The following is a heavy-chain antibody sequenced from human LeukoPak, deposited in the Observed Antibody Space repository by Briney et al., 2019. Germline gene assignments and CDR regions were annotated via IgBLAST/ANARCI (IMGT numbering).Heavy chain of an antibody. CDR1: GFTFSNYG. D-gene: IGHD3-10*01. CDR3: ARVGEGELGNWFDP. Sequence: SGGSLRLSCAASGFTFSNYGMHWVRQAPGKGLEWLSYISTSSSYIYYADSVKGRFTVSRDNAMNSLFLQMNSLIAEDTAMYYCARVGEGELGNWFDPWGQGTLVTVSS. V-gene: IGHV3-21*04. CDR2: ISTSSSYI. J-gene: IGHJ5*02.